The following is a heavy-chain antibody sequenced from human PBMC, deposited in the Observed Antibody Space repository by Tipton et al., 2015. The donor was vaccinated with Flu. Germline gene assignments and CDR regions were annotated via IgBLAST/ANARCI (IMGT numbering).Heavy chain of an antibody. Sequence: TLSLTCAVSGYSISSGYYWGWIRQPPGKGLEWIGSIYHSGSTYYNPSLKSRVTISVDTSKNQFSLKLSSVTAADTAVYYCARSRSGRFAVFDYWGQGTLVTVSS. J-gene: IGHJ4*02. CDR2: IYHSGST. CDR3: ARSRSGRFAVFDY. D-gene: IGHD3-3*01. CDR1: GYSISSGYY. V-gene: IGHV4-38-2*01.